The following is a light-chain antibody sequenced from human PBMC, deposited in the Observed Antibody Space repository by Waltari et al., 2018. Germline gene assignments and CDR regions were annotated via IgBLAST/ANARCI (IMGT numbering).Light chain of an antibody. CDR1: GSNIGAGFD. CDR2: VVN. J-gene: IGLJ2*01. V-gene: IGLV1-40*01. CDR3: QSYDTSLSVV. Sequence: QSVLTQPPSVSGAPGPRVTISCTGGGSNIGAGFDVHCYRQLPGKAPELLIYVVNNRPSGVPDRFFGSLSGTSASLAITGLQAEDEADYYCQSYDTSLSVVFGGGTKLTV.